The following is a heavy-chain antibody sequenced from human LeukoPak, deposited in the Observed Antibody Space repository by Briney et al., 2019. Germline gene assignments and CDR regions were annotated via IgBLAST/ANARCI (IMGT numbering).Heavy chain of an antibody. CDR2: IYSGGST. D-gene: IGHD6-13*01. V-gene: IGHV3-66*01. CDR1: EFSVGSNY. CDR3: ARDEGSSWQIYDAFDI. Sequence: GGSLRLSCAASEFSVGSNYMTWVRQAPGKGLEWVSLIYSGGSTYYADSVKGRFTISRDNSKNTLYLQMNSLSAEDTAVYYCARDEGSSWQIYDAFDIWGQGTMVTVSS. J-gene: IGHJ3*02.